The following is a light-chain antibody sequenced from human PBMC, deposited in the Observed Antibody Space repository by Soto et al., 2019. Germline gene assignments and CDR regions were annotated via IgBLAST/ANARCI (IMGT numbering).Light chain of an antibody. CDR1: QRVSSNY. CDR3: LQYGSAPRT. Sequence: ENVLTQSPGTLCLSPGERATLSCRANQRVSSNYLAWYQQMPGQAPRLLIHGASTRVSGVPDRFIGSGFGTDFKLAINRLEPEDFAVYICLQYGSAPRTFGQGTKVEVK. J-gene: IGKJ1*01. CDR2: GAS. V-gene: IGKV3-20*01.